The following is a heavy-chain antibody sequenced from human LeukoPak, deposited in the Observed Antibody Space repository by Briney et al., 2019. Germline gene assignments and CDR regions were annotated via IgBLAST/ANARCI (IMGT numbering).Heavy chain of an antibody. J-gene: IGHJ4*01. CDR2: INQDGSEE. CDR1: EITFSSSW. V-gene: IGHV3-7*01. Sequence: PGGSLRLSCEASEITFSSSWMSWVRQAPGKGLEWVANINQDGSEEYYGDSVKGRFTISRDNAKNSLYLQMNSLRAEDTAVYYCARNIQLWLQYYFDYWGQGTLVTVSA. CDR3: ARNIQLWLQYYFDY. D-gene: IGHD5-18*01.